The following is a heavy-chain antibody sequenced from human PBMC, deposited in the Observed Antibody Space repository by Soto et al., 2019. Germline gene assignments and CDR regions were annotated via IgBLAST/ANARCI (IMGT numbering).Heavy chain of an antibody. D-gene: IGHD3-16*01. CDR2: ITVGSSHI. V-gene: IGHV3-21*01. CDR1: GFPFSAYN. J-gene: IGHJ4*02. CDR3: SRSPEVGVRGAY. Sequence: VGSLRLSCTGSGFPFSAYNINWVRQAPGKGLEWVSSITVGSSHIYQPNSMKGRFTISRDDAKNSVYLQIDSLRDEDTALYYCSRSPEVGVRGAYWGQGTLVTVSS.